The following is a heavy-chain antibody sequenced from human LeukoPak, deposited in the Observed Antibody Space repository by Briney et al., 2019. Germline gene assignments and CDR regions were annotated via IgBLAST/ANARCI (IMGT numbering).Heavy chain of an antibody. CDR2: ISGSGDNT. D-gene: IGHD1-26*01. V-gene: IGHV3-23*01. CDR1: GFTFSNYA. CDR3: TKDLALYTGPYSGSFYSPIDC. Sequence: GGSLRLSCAASGFTFSNYAMSWVRQAPGPGLEWVSSISGSGDNTYYADSVKGRFTISRDNFKNTLYVQMNSLKAEDTAVYYCTKDLALYTGPYSGSFYSPIDCWGQGTLVTVSS. J-gene: IGHJ4*02.